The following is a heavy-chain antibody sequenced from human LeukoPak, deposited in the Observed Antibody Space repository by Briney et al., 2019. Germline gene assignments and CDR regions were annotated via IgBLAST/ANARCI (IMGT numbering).Heavy chain of an antibody. D-gene: IGHD2-2*01. CDR1: GFTFGDYA. V-gene: IGHV3-49*04. Sequence: GGSLRLSCTASGFTFGDYAMSWVRQAPGKGLEWVGFIRSKAYGGTTEYAASVKGRFTISRDDSKSIAYLQMNSLKTEDTAVYYCPRDHIVVVPAAMRPYYYYGMDVWGKGTTVTVSS. CDR2: IRSKAYGGTT. CDR3: PRDHIVVVPAAMRPYYYYGMDV. J-gene: IGHJ6*04.